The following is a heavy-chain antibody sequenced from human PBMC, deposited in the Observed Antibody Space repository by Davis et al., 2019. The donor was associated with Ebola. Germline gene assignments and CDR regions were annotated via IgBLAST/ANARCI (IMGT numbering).Heavy chain of an antibody. CDR3: AKDRDIVVVPAAIGGVGINYYHGMDV. Sequence: PSETLSLTCAASGFTFSGSAMHWVRQASGKGLEWVGRIRSKANSYATAYAASVKGRFTISRDNSKNTLYLQMNSLRAEDTAVYYCAKDRDIVVVPAAIGGVGINYYHGMDVWGQGTTVTVSS. V-gene: IGHV3-73*01. J-gene: IGHJ6*02. D-gene: IGHD2-2*02. CDR2: IRSKANSYAT. CDR1: GFTFSGSA.